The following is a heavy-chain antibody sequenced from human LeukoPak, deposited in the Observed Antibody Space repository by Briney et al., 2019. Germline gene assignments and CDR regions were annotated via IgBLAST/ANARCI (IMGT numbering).Heavy chain of an antibody. J-gene: IGHJ4*02. Sequence: PSETLSLTCTVSGGSISSGSYYWNWIRQPAGKGLEWIGRIYTSGSTNYNPSLKSRVTVSVDTSKNQFSLKLSSVTAADTAVYYCARDRHQFGYSYGYYFDYWGQGTLVTVSS. CDR3: ARDRHQFGYSYGYYFDY. D-gene: IGHD5-18*01. V-gene: IGHV4-61*02. CDR2: IYTSGST. CDR1: GGSISSGSYY.